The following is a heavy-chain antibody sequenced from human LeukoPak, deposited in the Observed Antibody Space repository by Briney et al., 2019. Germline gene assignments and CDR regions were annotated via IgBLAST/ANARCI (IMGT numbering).Heavy chain of an antibody. Sequence: GGSLRLSCAASGFTFSSYSMNWVRQAPGKGLEWVSYIGASSSPIFYADSVKGRFTISRDNARNSLYLQMNSLRAEDTAVYYCARDRRYAFDYWGQGTLVTVSS. CDR1: GFTFSSYS. D-gene: IGHD3-9*01. CDR2: IGASSSPI. V-gene: IGHV3-48*01. J-gene: IGHJ4*02. CDR3: ARDRRYAFDY.